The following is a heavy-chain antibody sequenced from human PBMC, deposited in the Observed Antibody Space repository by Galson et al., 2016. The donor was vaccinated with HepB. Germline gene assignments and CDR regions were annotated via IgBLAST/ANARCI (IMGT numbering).Heavy chain of an antibody. CDR2: IIPLFGAT. CDR1: GGTFSNFA. V-gene: IGHV1-69*06. J-gene: IGHJ5*02. D-gene: IGHD3-10*01. CDR3: ARGGVITMVRGVMPGWFDP. Sequence: SVKVSCKASGGTFSNFAISWLRQAPGQGLEWMGGIIPLFGATTYAQKFQGRVTITADKSTTTVYMDLSSLRAEDPAVYYCARGGVITMVRGVMPGWFDPWGQGTLVTVSS.